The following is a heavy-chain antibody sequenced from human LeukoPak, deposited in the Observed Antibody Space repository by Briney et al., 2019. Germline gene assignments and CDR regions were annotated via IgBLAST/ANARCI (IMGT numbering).Heavy chain of an antibody. CDR1: GFTFSSYE. D-gene: IGHD6-19*01. J-gene: IGHJ4*02. CDR3: ARSLGMEQWLFDY. Sequence: TGGSLRLSCAASGFTFSSYEMNWVRQAPGKGLEWVSYISSSGSTIYYADSVKGRFTISRDNAKNSLYLQMNSLRAGDTAVYYCARSLGMEQWLFDYWGQGTLVTVSS. CDR2: ISSSGSTI. V-gene: IGHV3-48*03.